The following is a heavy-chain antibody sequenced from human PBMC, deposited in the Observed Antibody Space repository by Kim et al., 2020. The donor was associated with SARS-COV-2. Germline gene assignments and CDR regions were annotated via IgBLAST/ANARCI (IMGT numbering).Heavy chain of an antibody. V-gene: IGHV4-31*03. CDR2: IYYSGST. D-gene: IGHD1-26*01. J-gene: IGHJ4*02. CDR3: ARDIVGATPPRY. Sequence: SETLSLTCTVSGGSISSGGYYWSWIRQHPGKGLEWIGYIYYSGSTYYNPSLKSRVTISVDTSKNQFSLKLSSVTAADTAVYYCARDIVGATPPRYWGQGTLVTVSS. CDR1: GGSISSGGYY.